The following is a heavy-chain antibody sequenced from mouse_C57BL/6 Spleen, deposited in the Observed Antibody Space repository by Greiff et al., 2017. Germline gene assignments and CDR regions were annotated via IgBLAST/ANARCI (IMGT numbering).Heavy chain of an antibody. CDR2: IDPSDSET. J-gene: IGHJ4*01. D-gene: IGHD1-1*02. V-gene: IGHV1-52*01. CDR3: ASGGNLYAMDY. CDR1: GYTFTSYW. Sequence: QVQLQQPGAELVRPGSSVKLSCKASGYTFTSYWMHWVKQRPIQGLEWIGNIDPSDSETHYNQKFKDKATLTVDKSSSTAYMQLSSLTSEDSAVYYCASGGNLYAMDYWGQGTSVTVSS.